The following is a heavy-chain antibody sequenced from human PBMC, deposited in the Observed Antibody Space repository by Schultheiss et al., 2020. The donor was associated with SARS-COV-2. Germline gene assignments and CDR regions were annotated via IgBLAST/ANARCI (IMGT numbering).Heavy chain of an antibody. Sequence: GGSLRLSCAASGFTFSSYDMHWVRQATGKGLEWVAVIWYDGSNKYYADSVKGRFTISRDNAKNSLYLQMNSLRAEDTAVYYCARLSGSYYVLAYWGQGTLVTVSS. CDR3: ARLSGSYYVLAY. CDR2: IWYDGSNK. J-gene: IGHJ4*02. V-gene: IGHV3-33*08. D-gene: IGHD1-26*01. CDR1: GFTFSSYD.